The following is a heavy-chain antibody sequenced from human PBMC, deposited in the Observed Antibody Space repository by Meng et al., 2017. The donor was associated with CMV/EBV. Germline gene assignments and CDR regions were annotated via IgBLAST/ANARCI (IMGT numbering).Heavy chain of an antibody. CDR2: IYYSGST. V-gene: IGHV4-39*07. CDR3: ARDPNGDYVGGDY. J-gene: IGHJ4*02. Sequence: SETLSLTCTVSGGPISSSSYYWGWIRQPPGKGLEWIGSIYYSGSTYYNPSLKSRVTISVDTSKNQFSLKLSSVTAADTAVYYCARDPNGDYVGGDYWGQGTLVTVSS. CDR1: GGPISSSSYY. D-gene: IGHD4-17*01.